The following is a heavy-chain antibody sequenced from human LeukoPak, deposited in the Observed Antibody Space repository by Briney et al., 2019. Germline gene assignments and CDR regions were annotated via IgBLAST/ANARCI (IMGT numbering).Heavy chain of an antibody. V-gene: IGHV1-69*02. CDR1: GGTFSSYT. D-gene: IGHD3-10*01. CDR3: ASVTMVRGRPYYFDY. CDR2: IIPILGIS. Sequence: ASVKVSCKASGGTFSSYTISWVRQAPGQVLEWMGRIIPILGISNYAQKFQGRVTINADKSTSTAFMELSSLTSEDTAIYFCASVTMVRGRPYYFDYWGQGTLVTVSS. J-gene: IGHJ4*02.